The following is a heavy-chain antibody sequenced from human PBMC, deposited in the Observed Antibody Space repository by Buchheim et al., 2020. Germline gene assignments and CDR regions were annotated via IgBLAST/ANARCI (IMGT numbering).Heavy chain of an antibody. CDR2: IDPSSSIT. Sequence: EVQLVESEGGSVQPGGSLRLSCAASGFYFSSYGMTWVRQAPGKGLEWVSYIDPSSSITYYADSVKGRLTISRDNAKKSLRLQMNSLRAEDTAVYYCARARYNTSPDYWGQGTL. V-gene: IGHV3-48*04. CDR1: GFYFSSYG. J-gene: IGHJ4*02. CDR3: ARARYNTSPDY. D-gene: IGHD1-14*01.